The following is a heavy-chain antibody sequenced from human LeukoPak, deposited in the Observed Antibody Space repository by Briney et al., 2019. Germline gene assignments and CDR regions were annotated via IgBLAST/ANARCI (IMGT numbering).Heavy chain of an antibody. Sequence: SETLSLTCTVSGGSISSGGYYWSWIRQHPGKGLEWIGYIYYSGSTYYNPSLKSRVTISVDTSKNQFSLKLSSVTAADTAVYYCARGQTAAPTDPWGQGTLVTVSS. CDR1: GGSISSGGYY. CDR2: IYYSGST. D-gene: IGHD2-2*01. V-gene: IGHV4-31*03. J-gene: IGHJ5*02. CDR3: ARGQTAAPTDP.